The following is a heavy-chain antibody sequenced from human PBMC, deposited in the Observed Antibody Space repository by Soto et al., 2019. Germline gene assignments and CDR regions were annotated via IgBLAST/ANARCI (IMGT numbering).Heavy chain of an antibody. D-gene: IGHD3-22*01. CDR2: IFSNDEK. CDR3: ARVTYYYDSSGYVWFDP. Sequence: QVTLKESGPVLVKPTETLTLTCTVSGFSLSNARMGVSWIRQPPGKALEWLAHIFSNDEKSYSTFLKSRLTNSKNTSKSQVVLTLTNKDPVDTATYYGARVTYYYDSSGYVWFDPWGQGTLVTVSS. J-gene: IGHJ5*02. V-gene: IGHV2-26*01. CDR1: GFSLSNARMG.